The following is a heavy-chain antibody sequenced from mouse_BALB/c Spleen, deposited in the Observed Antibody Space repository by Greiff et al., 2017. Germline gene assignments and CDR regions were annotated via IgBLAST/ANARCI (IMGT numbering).Heavy chain of an antibody. V-gene: IGHV2-6-7*01. CDR3: ARDYGNSHWYFDV. D-gene: IGHD2-1*01. CDR1: GFSLTGYG. J-gene: IGHJ1*01. Sequence: VKLKESGPGLVAPSQSLSITCTVSGFSLTGYGVNWVRQPPGKGLEWLGMIWGDGSTDYNSALKSRLSISKDNSKSQVFLKMNSLQTDDTARYYCARDYGNSHWYFDVWGAGTTVTVSS. CDR2: IWGDGST.